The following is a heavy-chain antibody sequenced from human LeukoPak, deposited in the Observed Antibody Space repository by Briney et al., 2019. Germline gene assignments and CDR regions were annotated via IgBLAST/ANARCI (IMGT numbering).Heavy chain of an antibody. V-gene: IGHV3-30*04. D-gene: IGHD3-22*01. Sequence: GGSLRLSCAASGFTFSNYAMHWVRQAPGKGLEWAAIISYDGSNKYYTDSVKGRFTISRDNAKNTLYLQMNSLRAEDTAMYYCARGGDYYYDSSGYYSPVDYWGQGTLVTVSS. CDR1: GFTFSNYA. CDR3: ARGGDYYYDSSGYYSPVDY. CDR2: ISYDGSNK. J-gene: IGHJ4*02.